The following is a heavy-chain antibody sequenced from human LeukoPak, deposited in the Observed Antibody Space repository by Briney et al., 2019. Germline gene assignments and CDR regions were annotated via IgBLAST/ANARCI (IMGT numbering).Heavy chain of an antibody. V-gene: IGHV3-23*01. J-gene: IGHJ4*02. CDR2: ISGSGGST. CDR1: GFTFSSYA. Sequence: PGGSLRLSCAASGFTFSSYAMSWVRQAPGKGLEWVSAISGSGGSTYYADSVKGRFTISRDNSKNTLYLQMNSLRAEDTAVYYCAKGSLGGYSSYYFDYWGQGTLVTVSS. D-gene: IGHD3-22*01. CDR3: AKGSLGGYSSYYFDY.